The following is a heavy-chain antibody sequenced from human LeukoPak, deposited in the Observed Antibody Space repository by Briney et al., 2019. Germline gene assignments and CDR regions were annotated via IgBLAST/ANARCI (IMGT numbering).Heavy chain of an antibody. Sequence: PGGSLRLSCAASGFTFSSYWMSWVRQAPGKGLEWAANIKQDGSEKYYVDSVKGRFTISRDNAKNSLYLQMNSLRAEDTAVYYCARARVAGIPRTYYFDYWGQGTLVTVSS. CDR3: ARARVAGIPRTYYFDY. D-gene: IGHD1-1*01. V-gene: IGHV3-7*01. J-gene: IGHJ4*02. CDR1: GFTFSSYW. CDR2: IKQDGSEK.